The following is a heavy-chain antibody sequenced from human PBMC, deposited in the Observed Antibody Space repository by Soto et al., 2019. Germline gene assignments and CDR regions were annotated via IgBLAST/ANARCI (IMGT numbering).Heavy chain of an antibody. CDR1: GFNFNKYA. CDR2: ISPDGSNE. V-gene: IGHV3-30-3*01. J-gene: IGHJ6*02. Sequence: GGSLRLSCAASGFNFNKYAMHWVRQPPGKGLEWVAIISPDGSNENYADSVKGRFTIPRDNAKNSLYLQMNSLTDEDTAVYSCAREVPAAPSRGPYYYGMDVWGHGTTVTVSS. CDR3: AREVPAAPSRGPYYYGMDV. D-gene: IGHD2-2*01.